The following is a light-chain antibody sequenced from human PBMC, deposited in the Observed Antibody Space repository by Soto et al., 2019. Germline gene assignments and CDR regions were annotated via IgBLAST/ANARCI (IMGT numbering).Light chain of an antibody. Sequence: QAVVTQPPSVSAAPGQKVTISCSGSSSNIGNNYVSWYQQLPGTAPKLLIYDNNRRPSGIPDRFSGSKSGTSATLGITGLQTGDVADYYCGTWDSSLSAVVFGGGTKVTVL. V-gene: IGLV1-51*01. CDR1: SSNIGNNY. J-gene: IGLJ2*01. CDR2: DNN. CDR3: GTWDSSLSAVV.